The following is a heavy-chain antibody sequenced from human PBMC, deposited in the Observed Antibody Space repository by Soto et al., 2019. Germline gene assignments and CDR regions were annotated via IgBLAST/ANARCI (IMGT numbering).Heavy chain of an antibody. V-gene: IGHV3-11*01. CDR1: GFTFSDYY. D-gene: IGHD2-8*01. J-gene: IGHJ4*02. Sequence: QVQLVESGGGLVKPGGSLRLSCAASGFTFSDYYTSWIRQAPGRGLEWLSYINRNGKNRDYADSVRGRFTISRDNAKNSLYLEMNGLSVEDTAVYYCARRRRTDMDDIVLMHDFDFWGQGTLVTVSS. CDR2: INRNGKNR. CDR3: ARRRRTDMDDIVLMHDFDF.